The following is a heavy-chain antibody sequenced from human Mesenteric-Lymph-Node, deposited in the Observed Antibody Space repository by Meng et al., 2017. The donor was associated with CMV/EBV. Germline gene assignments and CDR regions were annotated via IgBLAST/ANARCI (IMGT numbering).Heavy chain of an antibody. Sequence: QLPLQGAGPGLVKPSEPLSLSCIVAGDSISNSTYYWTWIRQPPGKGLEWIGSVHHSGTTYYNPSLKGRLTISVDTSANLFSLRLTTVTAADTATYYCARRGNYDSDYSEYWGQGTLVTVSS. CDR3: ARRGNYDSDYSEY. CDR1: GDSISNSTYY. D-gene: IGHD3-22*01. V-gene: IGHV4-39*01. J-gene: IGHJ4*02. CDR2: VHHSGTT.